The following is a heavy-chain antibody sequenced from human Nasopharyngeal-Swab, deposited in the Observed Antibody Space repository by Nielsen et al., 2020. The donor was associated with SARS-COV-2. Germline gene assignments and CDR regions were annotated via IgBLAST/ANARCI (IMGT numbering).Heavy chain of an antibody. CDR2: IYSGGST. CDR3: ARVSPVANFDY. CDR1: GITVSSNY. J-gene: IGHJ4*02. V-gene: IGHV3-66*01. Sequence: GESLKISCAASGITVSSNYMSWVRQAPGKGLEWVSVIYSGGSTYYADSVKGRFTISRDNSKNTLYLQMNSLRAEDTAVYYCARVSPVANFDYWGQGTLVTASS. D-gene: IGHD4-23*01.